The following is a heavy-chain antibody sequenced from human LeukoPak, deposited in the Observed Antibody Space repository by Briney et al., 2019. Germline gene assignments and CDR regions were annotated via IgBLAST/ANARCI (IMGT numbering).Heavy chain of an antibody. J-gene: IGHJ4*02. CDR1: GGSVSSGSYY. Sequence: PSETLSLTCTVSGGSVSSGSYYWSWIRQPPGKGLEWIGYIYYSGSTNYNPSLESRVTISVDTSKNQFSLKLSSVTAADTAVYYCARVRHYDFWSGYYKYYFDYWGQGTLVTVSS. V-gene: IGHV4-61*01. D-gene: IGHD3-3*01. CDR3: ARVRHYDFWSGYYKYYFDY. CDR2: IYYSGST.